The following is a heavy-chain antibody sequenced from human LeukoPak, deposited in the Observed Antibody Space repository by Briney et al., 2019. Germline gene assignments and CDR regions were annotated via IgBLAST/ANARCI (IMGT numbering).Heavy chain of an antibody. CDR1: GFTFGSYW. CDR3: ARAYYYDNADTFDI. Sequence: PGGSLRLSCAASGFTFGSYWMSWVRQAPGKGLEWVASIKQDGSEKYYVDSVKGRFTISRDNAKNSLYLQMNSLRAEDTAVYYCARAYYYDNADTFDIWGQGTMVTVSS. J-gene: IGHJ3*02. CDR2: IKQDGSEK. V-gene: IGHV3-7*04. D-gene: IGHD3-22*01.